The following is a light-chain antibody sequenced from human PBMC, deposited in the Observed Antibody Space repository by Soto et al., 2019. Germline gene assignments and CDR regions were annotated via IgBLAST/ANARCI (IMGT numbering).Light chain of an antibody. Sequence: VLTQPPSVSVAPGKTARITCGGNNIGSKSVHWYQQKPGQAPVLVIYYDSDRPSGIPERFSGSNSGNTATLTISRVEAGDEADYYCQVWDSSSDHVVFGGGIKVTVL. V-gene: IGLV3-21*04. CDR2: YDS. J-gene: IGLJ2*01. CDR1: NIGSKS. CDR3: QVWDSSSDHVV.